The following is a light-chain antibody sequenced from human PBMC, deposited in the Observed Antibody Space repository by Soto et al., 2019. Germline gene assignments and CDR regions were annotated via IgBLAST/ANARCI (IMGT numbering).Light chain of an antibody. Sequence: DIQMTQSPSSLSASVGDRVTITCRASQSISTYLNWYQKKVGKAPKLLIYAASSLQSGVPSRFSGSGSGTDFTLTISSLQPEDFATYYCQQSYSAPLMFTFGQGTKLEIK. CDR1: QSISTY. J-gene: IGKJ2*01. V-gene: IGKV1-39*01. CDR2: AAS. CDR3: QQSYSAPLMFT.